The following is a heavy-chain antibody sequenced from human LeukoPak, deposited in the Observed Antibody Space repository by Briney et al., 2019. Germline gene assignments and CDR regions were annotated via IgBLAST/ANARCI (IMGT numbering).Heavy chain of an antibody. CDR1: GFTFSSYG. J-gene: IGHJ6*03. V-gene: IGHV3-23*01. Sequence: PGGSLRLSCAASGFTFSSYGMSWVRQAPGKGLEWVSAISGSGGSTYYADSVKGRFTISRDNSKNTLYLQMNSLRAEDTAVYYCARSAAAGFSYYSYYLDVWGKGTTVTIFS. D-gene: IGHD6-13*01. CDR3: ARSAAAGFSYYSYYLDV. CDR2: ISGSGGST.